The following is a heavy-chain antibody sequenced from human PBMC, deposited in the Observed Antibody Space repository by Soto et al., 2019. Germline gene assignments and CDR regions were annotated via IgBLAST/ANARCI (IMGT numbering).Heavy chain of an antibody. D-gene: IGHD5-18*01. CDR2: MSYSGST. CDR1: GYSISSNYL. J-gene: IGHJ4*02. CDR3: GGGGYSYGTNFDY. Sequence: VQLQELGPGLVKPSDTLSLSCAVSGYSISSNYLWGVIRHPPGKGLEWIGYMSYSGSTYYNPSLNRRVTMSLDTYKNQYFLKLSSMTAVDAAVYYCGGGGYSYGTNFDYWGQGTLVTVSS. V-gene: IGHV4-28*03.